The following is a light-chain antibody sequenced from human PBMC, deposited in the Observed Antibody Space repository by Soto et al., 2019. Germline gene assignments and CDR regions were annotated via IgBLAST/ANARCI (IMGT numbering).Light chain of an antibody. V-gene: IGKV1-39*01. CDR1: QSISSY. Sequence: DIQMTQSPSSLSASVGDRVTITCRASQSISSYLNWYQQKPGKAPKLLIYAASSLQSGVPSRFSGSGSATDFTLTIISLQPEDFATYYCQQSYSTPFTFGPGTKVDIK. J-gene: IGKJ3*01. CDR3: QQSYSTPFT. CDR2: AAS.